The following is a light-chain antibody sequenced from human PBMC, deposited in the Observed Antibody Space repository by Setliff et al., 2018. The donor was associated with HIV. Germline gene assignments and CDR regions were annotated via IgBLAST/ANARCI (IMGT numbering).Light chain of an antibody. CDR3: QSYDESLSGSYV. Sequence: QSVLTQPPSVSGAPGQRVTISCTGSNSNIGAGYDVHWYQQLPGTAPKLLIYGDTKRPSGVPDRFSGSKSGTSASLAITGLQAEDEADYYCQSYDESLSGSYVFGTGTKVTVL. CDR1: NSNIGAGYD. J-gene: IGLJ1*01. V-gene: IGLV1-40*01. CDR2: GDT.